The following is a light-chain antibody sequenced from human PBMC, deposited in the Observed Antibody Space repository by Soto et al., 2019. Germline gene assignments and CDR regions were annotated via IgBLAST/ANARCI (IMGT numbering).Light chain of an antibody. CDR3: QQYNDWPSWT. J-gene: IGKJ1*01. CDR1: QSVSSN. V-gene: IGKV3-15*01. Sequence: EIVMTQSPATLSVSPGERATLSCRASQSVSSNLAWYQQKPGQAPRLLIYGASTMATGFPARFSGSGSGTEFTLTISSLQSEDFAVYYCQQYNDWPSWTFGQGTKVEIK. CDR2: GAS.